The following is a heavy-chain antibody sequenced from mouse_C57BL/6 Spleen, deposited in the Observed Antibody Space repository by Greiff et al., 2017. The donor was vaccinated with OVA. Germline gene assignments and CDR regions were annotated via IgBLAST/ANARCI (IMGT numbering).Heavy chain of an antibody. CDR1: GYTFTDYY. J-gene: IGHJ3*01. CDR2: IYPGSGNT. Sequence: VQLQQSGAELARPGASVKLSCKASGYTFTDYYINWVKQRTGQGLEWIARIYPGSGNTYYNEKFKGKATLPAEKSSSTAYMQLSSLTSVDSAVYFCSRTWTWPSWFAYWGQGTLVTVSA. V-gene: IGHV1-76*01. CDR3: SRTWTWPSWFAY.